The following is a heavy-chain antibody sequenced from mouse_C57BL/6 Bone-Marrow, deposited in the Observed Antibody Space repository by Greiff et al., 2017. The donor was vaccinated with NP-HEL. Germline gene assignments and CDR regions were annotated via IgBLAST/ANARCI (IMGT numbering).Heavy chain of an antibody. CDR2: IYPGGGYT. CDR1: GYTFTNYW. J-gene: IGHJ1*03. D-gene: IGHD1-1*01. CDR3: ARDYGSSYWYFDV. V-gene: IGHV1-63*01. Sequence: QVQLQQSGAELVRPGTSVKMSCKASGYTFTNYWIGWAKQRPGHGLEWIGDIYPGGGYTNYNEKFKGKAKLTADKSSSTAYMQVSSLTSEDSAIYYCARDYGSSYWYFDVWGTGTTDTVSS.